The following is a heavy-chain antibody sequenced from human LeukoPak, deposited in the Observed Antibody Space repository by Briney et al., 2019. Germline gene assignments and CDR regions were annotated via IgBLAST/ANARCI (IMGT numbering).Heavy chain of an antibody. V-gene: IGHV1-8*02. CDR2: MNPNSGNT. CDR3: ARHPTLDYDYVWGSYRYPQYYYYGMDV. D-gene: IGHD3-16*02. CDR1: GYTFTSYG. J-gene: IGHJ6*02. Sequence: GASVKVSCKASGYTFTSYGISWVRQATGQGLEWMGWMNPNSGNTGYAQKFQGRVTMTRNTSISTAYMELSSLRSEDTAVYYCARHPTLDYDYVWGSYRYPQYYYYGMDVWGQGTTVTVSS.